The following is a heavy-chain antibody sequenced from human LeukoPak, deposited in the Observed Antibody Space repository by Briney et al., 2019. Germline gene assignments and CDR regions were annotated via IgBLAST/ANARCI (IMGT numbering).Heavy chain of an antibody. D-gene: IGHD3-10*01. V-gene: IGHV3-7*01. CDR3: ARDHGFGELSILYYYYGMDV. CDR2: IKQDGSEK. J-gene: IGHJ6*02. Sequence: GGSLRLSCAASGFTFSSYWMSWVRQAPGKGLEWVANIKQDGSEKYYVDSVKGRFTISRDNAKNSLYLQMNSLRAEDTAVYYCARDHGFGELSILYYYYGMDVWGQGTTVTVSS. CDR1: GFTFSSYW.